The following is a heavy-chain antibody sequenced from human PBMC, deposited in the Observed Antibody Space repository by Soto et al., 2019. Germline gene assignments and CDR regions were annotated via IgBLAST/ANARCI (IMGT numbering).Heavy chain of an antibody. V-gene: IGHV4-34*01. J-gene: IGHJ5*01. CDR3: STRAYDTNGYYRFDP. D-gene: IGHD3-22*01. CDR1: CGSFSGYS. CDR2: INHSGRV. Sequence: SETLSLTCAVYCGSFSGYSWTWIRQSPGKGLEWIGDINHSGRVNYSPSLKSRVTISLDTSKNQFSLTLSAVTAADTAMYYCSTRAYDTNGYYRFDPWGQGTLVTVSS.